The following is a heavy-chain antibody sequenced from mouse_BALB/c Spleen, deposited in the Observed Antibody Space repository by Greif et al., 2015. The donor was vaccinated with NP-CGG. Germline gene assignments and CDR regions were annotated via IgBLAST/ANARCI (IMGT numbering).Heavy chain of an antibody. D-gene: IGHD2-3*01. CDR2: IRNKANGYTT. J-gene: IGHJ3*01. Sequence: EVQLVESGGGLVQPGGSLRLSCATSGFTFTDYYMSWVRQPPGKALEWLGFIRNKANGYTTEYSASVKGRFTISRDNSQSILYLQMNTLRAEDSATYYCARGDGYYWFAYWGQGTLVTASA. V-gene: IGHV7-3*02. CDR1: GFTFTDYY. CDR3: ARGDGYYWFAY.